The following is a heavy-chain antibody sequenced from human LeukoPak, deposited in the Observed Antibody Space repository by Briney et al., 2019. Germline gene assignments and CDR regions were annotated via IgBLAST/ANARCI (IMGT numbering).Heavy chain of an antibody. D-gene: IGHD3-10*01. CDR2: ISNSGSTM. J-gene: IGHJ4*02. CDR1: GFTFSDYY. V-gene: IGHV3-11*01. CDR3: ARDALGSYDY. Sequence: GGSLRLSCADSGFTFSDYYMFWIRQAPGKGLEWISYISNSGSTMYYADSVKGRFTISRDNAKNSLYLQMNSLRAEDTAVYYCARDALGSYDYWGQGTLVTVSS.